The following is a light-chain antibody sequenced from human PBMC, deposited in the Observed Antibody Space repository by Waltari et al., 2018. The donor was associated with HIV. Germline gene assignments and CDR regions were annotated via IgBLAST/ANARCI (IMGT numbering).Light chain of an antibody. Sequence: QSALTQPRSVSGSPGQSVTISCTGTSSDVGGYNYVSWYQQHPGKAPKLMIYDVSKRASGVPELFSGSKSHNTASLTISGLQAEDEAEYSCCSYAGSYSFVFGTGTKVTV. CDR2: DVS. CDR3: CSYAGSYSFV. V-gene: IGLV2-11*01. J-gene: IGLJ1*01. CDR1: SSDVGGYNY.